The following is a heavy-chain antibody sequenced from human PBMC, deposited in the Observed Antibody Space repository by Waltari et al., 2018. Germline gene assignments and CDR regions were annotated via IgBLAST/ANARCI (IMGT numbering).Heavy chain of an antibody. D-gene: IGHD3-22*01. J-gene: IGHJ4*02. Sequence: LQLPESGPGLVKPSETLSLTCTVSADSISSNTHPWAWVRPPPGEGLEWIATISYGGGPYYKPSLKSRVTISIDTSKNHYSLVLTSVTAADTAVYYCARRSRDSSGHFYSDYWGQGTLVAVSS. CDR2: ISYGGGP. CDR1: ADSISSNTHP. CDR3: ARRSRDSSGHFYSDY. V-gene: IGHV4-39*02.